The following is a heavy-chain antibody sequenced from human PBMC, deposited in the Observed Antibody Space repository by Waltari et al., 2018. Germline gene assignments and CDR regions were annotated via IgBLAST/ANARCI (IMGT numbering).Heavy chain of an antibody. CDR1: GFSFNSYS. CDR3: AKGDTLTTRFFDP. CDR2: INYNGNYK. D-gene: IGHD4-17*01. J-gene: IGHJ5*02. V-gene: IGHV3-21*01. Sequence: EVQLVESGGGLVKPGGSLRLSCAASGFSFNSYSMIWVRQAPGKGLEWVSSINYNGNYKYYAYSVTGRFTISRDGATNSLYLQMTNLRVEDTAVYYCAKGDTLTTRFFDPWCQGTLVTVSS.